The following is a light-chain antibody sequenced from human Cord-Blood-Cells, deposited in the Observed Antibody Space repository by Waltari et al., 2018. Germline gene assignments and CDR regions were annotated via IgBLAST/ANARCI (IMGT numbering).Light chain of an antibody. CDR1: SSDVGSYNL. CDR3: CSYAGSSTLV. CDR2: EGS. J-gene: IGLJ2*01. Sequence: QSALTQPAPVSGSPGQSITISCTGTSSDVGSYNLVSWYQQHPGKAPKLMIYEGSKRPSGVSNRFSGSKTGNTATLTSSGLQAEDEADYYCCSYAGSSTLVFGGGTKLTVL. V-gene: IGLV2-23*01.